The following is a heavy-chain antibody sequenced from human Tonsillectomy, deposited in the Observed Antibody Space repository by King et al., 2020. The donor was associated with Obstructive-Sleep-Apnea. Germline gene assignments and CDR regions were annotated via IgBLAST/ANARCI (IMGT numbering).Heavy chain of an antibody. Sequence: VQLQESGPGLVKPSQTLSLTCTVSGGSISSGDYYWSWIRQPPGKGLEWIGYIDYSGSTYYNPSLTSRVNISVDTSKNQFSLKLSSVTAADTAVYYCARALAVTTSGVGCYFDYWGQGTLVTVSS. J-gene: IGHJ4*02. CDR2: IDYSGST. CDR1: GGSISSGDYY. V-gene: IGHV4-30-4*01. CDR3: ARALAVTTSGVGCYFDY. D-gene: IGHD4-17*01.